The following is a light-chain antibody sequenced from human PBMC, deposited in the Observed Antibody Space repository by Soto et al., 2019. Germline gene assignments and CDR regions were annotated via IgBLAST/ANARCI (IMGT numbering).Light chain of an antibody. CDR3: SSYAGSNNLYV. CDR1: SSDVGGYNY. V-gene: IGLV2-8*01. Sequence: QSALTQPPSASGSPGQSGTISCTGTSSDVGGYNYVSWYQQHPGNAPKLMIYEVSKRPSGVPDRFSGSKSGNTASLTVSGLQAEDEADYYCSSYAGSNNLYVFGTGTKVTVL. J-gene: IGLJ1*01. CDR2: EVS.